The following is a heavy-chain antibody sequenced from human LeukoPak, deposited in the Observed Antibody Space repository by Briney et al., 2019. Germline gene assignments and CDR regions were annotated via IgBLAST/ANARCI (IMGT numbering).Heavy chain of an antibody. CDR2: IYYSGST. CDR1: GGSISSSSYY. J-gene: IGHJ5*02. CDR3: ASIAAAGTGRFDP. Sequence: TSETLSLTCTVSGGSISSSSYYWGWIRQPPGKGLEWIGSIYYSGSTYYNPSLKSRVTISVDTSKNQFSLKLSSVTAADTAVYYCASIAAAGTGRFDPWGQGTLVTVSS. V-gene: IGHV4-39*07. D-gene: IGHD6-13*01.